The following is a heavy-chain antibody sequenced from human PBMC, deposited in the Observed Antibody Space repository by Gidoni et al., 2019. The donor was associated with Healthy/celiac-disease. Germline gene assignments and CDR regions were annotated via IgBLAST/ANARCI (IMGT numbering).Heavy chain of an antibody. D-gene: IGHD6-19*01. CDR1: GFTFSSYW. V-gene: IGHV3-7*01. CDR2: IKQDGSEK. Sequence: EVQLVESGGGLVQPGGSLRLSCAASGFTFSSYWMSWVRQAPGKGLEWVANIKQDGSEKYYVDSVKGRFTISRDNAKNSLKLQMNSLRAEDTAVYYCAGVGSGWYGAGWFDPWGQGTLVTVSS. CDR3: AGVGSGWYGAGWFDP. J-gene: IGHJ5*02.